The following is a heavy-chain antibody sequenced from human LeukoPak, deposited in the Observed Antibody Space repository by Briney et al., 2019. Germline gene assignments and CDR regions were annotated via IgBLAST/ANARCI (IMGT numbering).Heavy chain of an antibody. Sequence: GASVKVSCKASGGTFSSYAISWVRQAPGQGLEWMGGIIPIFGTANYAQKFQGRVTITADKSTSTAYMELSSLRSEDTAVYYCASSIWELRSYSIYAFDIWGQGTMVTVSS. CDR2: IIPIFGTA. CDR1: GGTFSSYA. V-gene: IGHV1-69*06. J-gene: IGHJ3*02. CDR3: ASSIWELRSYSIYAFDI. D-gene: IGHD1-26*01.